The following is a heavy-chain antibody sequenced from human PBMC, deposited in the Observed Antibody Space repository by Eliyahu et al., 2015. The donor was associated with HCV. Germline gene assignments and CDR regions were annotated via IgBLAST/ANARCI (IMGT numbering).Heavy chain of an antibody. Sequence: QLQLQESGPRLVKPSETLSLICTVPGXSITTSYWSWIRQPPGKGLEWIGYIHYSGSTNYNPSLKSRVTISVDTSKNQFSLNLTSVTAADTAMYYCASGGGGIAVAGTGGWFDPWGQGTLVTVSS. CDR2: IHYSGST. CDR1: GXSITTSY. D-gene: IGHD6-19*01. V-gene: IGHV4-59*01. J-gene: IGHJ5*02. CDR3: ASGGGGIAVAGTGGWFDP.